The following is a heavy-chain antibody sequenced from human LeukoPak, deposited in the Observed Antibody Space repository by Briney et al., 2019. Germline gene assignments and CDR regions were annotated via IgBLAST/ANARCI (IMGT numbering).Heavy chain of an antibody. Sequence: NPSETLSLTCTVSGYSISSGYYWVWIRQPPGKGLEWIGSIYRVGSTNYNPSLKSRVTISVDTSQNQFSLKVNSVTAADTAVYYCARGDCSSTICCSPMDVWGKGTTVTVSS. CDR1: GYSISSGYY. CDR2: IYRVGST. CDR3: ARGDCSSTICCSPMDV. J-gene: IGHJ6*03. D-gene: IGHD2-2*01. V-gene: IGHV4-38-2*02.